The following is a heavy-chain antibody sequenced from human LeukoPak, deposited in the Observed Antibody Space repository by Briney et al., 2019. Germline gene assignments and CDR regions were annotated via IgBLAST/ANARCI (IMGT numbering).Heavy chain of an antibody. CDR3: TRVFVGDEYSSSGY. CDR2: INSDGSST. CDR1: GFTFSRYY. V-gene: IGHV3-74*01. J-gene: IGHJ4*02. D-gene: IGHD6-13*01. Sequence: LAGGSLRLXCAASGFTFSRYYMHWVRQAPGKGLVWVSRINSDGSSTTYADSVKGRFTISRDNAKNTLYLQMNSLKVEDTAVYYCTRVFVGDEYSSSGYWGQGTLVTVSS.